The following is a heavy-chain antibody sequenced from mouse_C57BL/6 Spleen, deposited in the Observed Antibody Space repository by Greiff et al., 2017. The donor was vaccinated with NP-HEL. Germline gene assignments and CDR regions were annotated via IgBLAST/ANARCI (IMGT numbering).Heavy chain of an antibody. Sequence: QVQLQQSGAELVRPGASVTLSCKASGYTFTDYEMHWVKQTPVHGLEWIGAIDPETGGTAYNQKFKGEAILTADKSSSTAYMELRSLTSEDSAVYYCTRRRAMDYWGQGTSVTVSS. J-gene: IGHJ4*01. CDR3: TRRRAMDY. CDR2: IDPETGGT. V-gene: IGHV1-15*01. CDR1: GYTFTDYE.